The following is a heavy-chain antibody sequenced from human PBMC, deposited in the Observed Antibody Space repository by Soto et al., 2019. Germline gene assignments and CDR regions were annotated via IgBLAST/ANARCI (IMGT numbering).Heavy chain of an antibody. D-gene: IGHD2-2*01. CDR1: GYTFTSYG. J-gene: IGHJ5*02. CDR2: VSAYNGNT. Sequence: GASVKVSCKASGYTFTSYGISWVRQAPGQGLEWMGWVSAYNGNTNYAQKLQGRVTMTTDTSTSTAYMELRSLRSDDTAVYYCARDSDPYCSSTSCYPNWFDPWGQGTLVTVS. V-gene: IGHV1-18*01. CDR3: ARDSDPYCSSTSCYPNWFDP.